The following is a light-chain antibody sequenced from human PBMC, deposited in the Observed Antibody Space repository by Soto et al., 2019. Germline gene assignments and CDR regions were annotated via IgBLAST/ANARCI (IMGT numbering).Light chain of an antibody. Sequence: AIQMTQSPSSLSASVGDRVTITCRASQDIRNDLAWYQQQPGKAPKLLIYAASTLQSGVPSRFSGSGSGTDFTLTISSLQPEDFATYHCLQDHNSLTVGPGTKVDIK. CDR3: LQDHNSLT. CDR2: AAS. V-gene: IGKV1-6*01. CDR1: QDIRND. J-gene: IGKJ3*01.